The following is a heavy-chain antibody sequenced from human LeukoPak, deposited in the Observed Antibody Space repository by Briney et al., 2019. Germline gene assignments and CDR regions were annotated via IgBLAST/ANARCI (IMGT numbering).Heavy chain of an antibody. CDR3: ARSLIMDI. J-gene: IGHJ6*02. CDR2: IYTGGST. CDR1: GFSFSSYN. Sequence: GGSLRLSCAASGFSFSSYNMNWVRQAPGKGLEWVSVIYTGGSTYYAESVKGRFTISRVISKNTLYLQMNSLRAEDTAVCCCARSLIMDIWGRGTTVTVSS. V-gene: IGHV3-53*01. D-gene: IGHD3-16*01.